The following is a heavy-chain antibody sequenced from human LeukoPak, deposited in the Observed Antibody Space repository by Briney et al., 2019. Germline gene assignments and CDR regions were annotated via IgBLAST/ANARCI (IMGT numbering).Heavy chain of an antibody. CDR1: RFTFNSYG. J-gene: IGHJ4*02. V-gene: IGHV3-30*03. D-gene: IGHD3-10*01. Sequence: GGSLRLSCAASRFTFNSYGMHWVRQAPGKGLEWVAVISYDGTNKYYADSVKGRFTISRDNSKNTLYLQMNSLRAEDTAVYYCARAAPMGYFDYWGQGTLVTVSS. CDR2: ISYDGTNK. CDR3: ARAAPMGYFDY.